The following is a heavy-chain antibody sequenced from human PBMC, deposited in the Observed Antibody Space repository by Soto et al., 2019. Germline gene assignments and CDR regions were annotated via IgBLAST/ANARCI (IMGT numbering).Heavy chain of an antibody. J-gene: IGHJ6*03. V-gene: IGHV3-73*01. CDR3: TVPYYDFWSGYHEDYYMDV. D-gene: IGHD3-3*01. CDR2: IRSKANSYAT. CDR1: GFTFSGSA. Sequence: GGSLRLSCAASGFTFSGSAMHWVHQASGKGLEWVGRIRSKANSYATAYAASVKGRFTISRDDSKNTAYLQMNSLKTEDTAVYYCTVPYYDFWSGYHEDYYMDVWGKGTTVTVSS.